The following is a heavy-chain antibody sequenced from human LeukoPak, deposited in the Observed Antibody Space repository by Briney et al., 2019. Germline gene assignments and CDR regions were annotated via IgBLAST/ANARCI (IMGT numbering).Heavy chain of an antibody. CDR3: ARGKEDYDILTGYYLYYFDY. Sequence: GGSLRLSCAASGFTFNSYSMNWVRQAPGKGLEWVSSISSSSSYIYYADSVKGRFTISRDNAKNSLYLQMNSLRAEDTAVYYCARGKEDYDILTGYYLYYFDYWGQGTLVTVSS. D-gene: IGHD3-9*01. CDR1: GFTFNSYS. J-gene: IGHJ4*02. CDR2: ISSSSSYI. V-gene: IGHV3-21*01.